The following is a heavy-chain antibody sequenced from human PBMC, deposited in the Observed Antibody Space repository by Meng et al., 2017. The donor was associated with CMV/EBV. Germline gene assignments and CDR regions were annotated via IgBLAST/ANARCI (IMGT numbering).Heavy chain of an antibody. V-gene: IGHV3-72*01. CDR1: TFSDHY. Sequence: TFSDHYMEWVRQTPGKGLECVGRTADKANNYITEYAPSVKGRFTISRDVLKNALYLQMNDLNIGDTAVYYCARMGHSDSSGYYGYFDYWGQGSLVTV. J-gene: IGHJ4*02. CDR2: TADKANNYIT. D-gene: IGHD3-22*01. CDR3: ARMGHSDSSGYYGYFDY.